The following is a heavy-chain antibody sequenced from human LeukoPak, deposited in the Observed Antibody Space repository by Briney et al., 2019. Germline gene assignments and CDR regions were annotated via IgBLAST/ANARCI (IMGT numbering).Heavy chain of an antibody. CDR1: GFTFSSYW. D-gene: IGHD6-13*01. V-gene: IGHV3-74*01. Sequence: PGGSLILSCAASGFTFSSYWMHWVRPAPGKGLGGVSRINSDGSSTSYADSVKGRFTISRDNANNTLYLQMTSLRAADTAVYYCARALTRGAAALDYWGPGTLVTVSS. J-gene: IGHJ4*02. CDR3: ARALTRGAAALDY. CDR2: INSDGSST.